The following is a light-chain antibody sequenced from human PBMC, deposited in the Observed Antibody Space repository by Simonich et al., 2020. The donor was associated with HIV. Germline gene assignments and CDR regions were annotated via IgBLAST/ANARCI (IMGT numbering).Light chain of an antibody. Sequence: QSALTQPRSVSGSPGQPVTISCTGTSSDVGGYNYVSWSQQHPGKAPKLMIYDVSKRPSGVPYRFSGSKSGNTASLTISGLQAEDEADYYCCSYAGRYWVFGGGTKLTVL. CDR1: SSDVGGYNY. CDR2: DVS. V-gene: IGLV2-11*01. J-gene: IGLJ3*02. CDR3: CSYAGRYWV.